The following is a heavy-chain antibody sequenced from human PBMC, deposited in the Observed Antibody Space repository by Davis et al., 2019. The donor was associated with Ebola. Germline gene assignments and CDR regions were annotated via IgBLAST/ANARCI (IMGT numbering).Heavy chain of an antibody. D-gene: IGHD3-3*01. J-gene: IGHJ4*02. Sequence: MPSETLSLTCAVYGGSFSGYYWSWIRQPPGKGLEWIGEINHSGSTYYNPSLKSRVTISVDTSKNQFSLKLSSVTAADTAVYHCARLDFWSGYNLDYWGQGTLVTVSS. CDR2: INHSGST. CDR3: ARLDFWSGYNLDY. V-gene: IGHV4-34*01. CDR1: GGSFSGYY.